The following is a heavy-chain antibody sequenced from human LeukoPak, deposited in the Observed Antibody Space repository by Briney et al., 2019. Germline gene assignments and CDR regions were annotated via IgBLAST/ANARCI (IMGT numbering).Heavy chain of an antibody. D-gene: IGHD6-13*01. Sequence: PGRSLRPSCAASGFTFDDNAMHWVRQAPGKGLVWVSRINSDGSTTYYADSVKGRFTISRDNAKNTLYLQMNSLRAEDTAVYYCATKAAAGVKNDYWGQGTLVTVSS. CDR1: GFTFDDNA. V-gene: IGHV3-74*01. CDR3: ATKAAAGVKNDY. CDR2: INSDGSTT. J-gene: IGHJ4*02.